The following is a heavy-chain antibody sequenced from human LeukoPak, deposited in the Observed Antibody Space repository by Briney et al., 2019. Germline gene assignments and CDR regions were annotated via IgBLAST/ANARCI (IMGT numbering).Heavy chain of an antibody. CDR2: IYCSGST. V-gene: IGHV4-59*08. Sequence: PSETLSLTCTVSGGSISSYYWSWIRQPPGKGLEWIGYIYCSGSTNYNPSLKSRVTISVDTSKNQFSLKLSSVTAADTAVYYCARQNYYDSSCLDYWGQGTLVTVSS. CDR1: GGSISSYY. J-gene: IGHJ4*02. D-gene: IGHD3-22*01. CDR3: ARQNYYDSSCLDY.